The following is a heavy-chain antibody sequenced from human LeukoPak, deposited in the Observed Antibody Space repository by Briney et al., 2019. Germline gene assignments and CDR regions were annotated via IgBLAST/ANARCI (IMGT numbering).Heavy chain of an antibody. Sequence: PSETLSLTCTVSGGSISDYYWNWIRQPPGKGLEWIGYIYYSGSTNYNPSLKSRVTISLDTSKNQFSLKLSSVTAADTAVYYCARVSGAASYFDYWGQGTLVTVSS. V-gene: IGHV4-59*01. CDR1: GGSISDYY. D-gene: IGHD2-15*01. CDR2: IYYSGST. CDR3: ARVSGAASYFDY. J-gene: IGHJ4*02.